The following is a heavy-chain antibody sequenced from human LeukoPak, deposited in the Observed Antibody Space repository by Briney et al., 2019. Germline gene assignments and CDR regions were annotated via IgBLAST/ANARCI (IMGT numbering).Heavy chain of an antibody. J-gene: IGHJ3*02. D-gene: IGHD2-2*02. CDR2: VKGDGTST. CDR3: ATGPYNAFEM. V-gene: IGHV3-74*01. CDR1: GFTFSDLW. Sequence: PGGSLRLSCAASGFTFSDLWMHWVRQAPGRGLVWVSRVKGDGTSTLYADFVEGRFTTSRDNARNTLYLQMNSLRADDTALYYCATGPYNAFEMWGQGTMVTVSS.